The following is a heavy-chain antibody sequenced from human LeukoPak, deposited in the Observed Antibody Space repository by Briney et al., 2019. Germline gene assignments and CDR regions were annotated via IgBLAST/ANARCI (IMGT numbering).Heavy chain of an antibody. Sequence: GGSLRLSCAASGFTFSSYAMSWVRQAPGKGLEWVSAISGSGGSTYYADSVKGRFTISRDNSKNTLYLQMNSLRAEDTAVYYCAKGPYSSGWYSPQYFQHWGQGTLVTVSS. J-gene: IGHJ1*01. V-gene: IGHV3-23*01. CDR3: AKGPYSSGWYSPQYFQH. CDR2: ISGSGGST. D-gene: IGHD6-19*01. CDR1: GFTFSSYA.